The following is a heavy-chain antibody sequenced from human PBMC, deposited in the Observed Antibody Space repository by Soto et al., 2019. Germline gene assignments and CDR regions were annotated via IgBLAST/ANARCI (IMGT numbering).Heavy chain of an antibody. Sequence: GGSLRLSCAASGFTFSSYGMHWVRQAPGKGLEWVAVISYDGSNKYYADSVKGRFTISRDNSKNTLYLQMNSLRAEDTAVYYYPDVMSYSSVPYYYYSMDVWGQETTVSLSS. CDR2: ISYDGSNK. CDR1: GFTFSSYG. CDR3: PDVMSYSSVPYYYYSMDV. J-gene: IGHJ6*02. V-gene: IGHV3-30*03. D-gene: IGHD4-4*01.